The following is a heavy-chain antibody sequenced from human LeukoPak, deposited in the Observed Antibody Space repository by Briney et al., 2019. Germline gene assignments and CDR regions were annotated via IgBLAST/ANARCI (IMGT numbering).Heavy chain of an antibody. J-gene: IGHJ4*01. CDR3: ARDLSSGAVFTDY. Sequence: GGSQRLSCEASGFTFSDYYMRWVRQAPGKGLEWGSYISSSGSTIYYADSVRGRLTISSDNANNSLYLQMNSLRAEDTAVYYCARDLSSGAVFTDYWGQGTLVTVPS. V-gene: IGHV3-11*04. CDR1: GFTFSDYY. D-gene: IGHD2-8*01. CDR2: ISSSGSTI.